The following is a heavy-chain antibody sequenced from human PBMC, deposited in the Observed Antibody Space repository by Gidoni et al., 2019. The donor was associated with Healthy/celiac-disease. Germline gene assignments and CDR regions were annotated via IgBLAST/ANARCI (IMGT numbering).Heavy chain of an antibody. J-gene: IGHJ4*02. V-gene: IGHV4-30-2*01. CDR1: GCSISSGGYS. Sequence: QLQLQESGSGLVKPSQTLSLTCAVSGCSISSGGYSWSWIRQPPGKGLEWIGYIYHSGSTYYNPSLKSRVTISVDRSKNQFSLKLSSVTAADTAVYYCARDTRYQGVDYWGQGTLVTVSS. CDR2: IYHSGST. CDR3: ARDTRYQGVDY. D-gene: IGHD2-2*01.